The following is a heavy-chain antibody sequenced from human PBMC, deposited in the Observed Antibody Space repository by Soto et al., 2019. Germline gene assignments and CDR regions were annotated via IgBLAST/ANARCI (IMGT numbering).Heavy chain of an antibody. D-gene: IGHD6-13*01. CDR3: ANLYSSY. CDR2: IIGSGGST. V-gene: IGHV3-23*01. CDR1: GFTFSSYA. J-gene: IGHJ4*02. Sequence: EVQLLESGGGSVQPGGSLRLSCAASGFTFSSYAMNWVRRAPGKGLEWVSGIIGSGGSTYYADSVKGRFAISRDNSKNTLYLQMNSLKAGDTAIYPCANLYSSYWGQGTLVTVS.